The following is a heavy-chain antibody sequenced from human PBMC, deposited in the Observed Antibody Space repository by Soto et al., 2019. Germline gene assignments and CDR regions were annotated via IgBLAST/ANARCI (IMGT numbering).Heavy chain of an antibody. J-gene: IGHJ4*02. Sequence: QLQLQESGPGLVKPSETLSLTCTVSGGSISSNSYYWGWIRQPPGKGLEWIGSIYYIGSTYYNPSLKSRVPISVDTSKTQFSLKLSSVTAADTAVYYCARLATGRHYWGQGTLVTVSS. CDR1: GGSISSNSYY. V-gene: IGHV4-39*01. CDR3: ARLATGRHY. D-gene: IGHD1-26*01. CDR2: IYYIGST.